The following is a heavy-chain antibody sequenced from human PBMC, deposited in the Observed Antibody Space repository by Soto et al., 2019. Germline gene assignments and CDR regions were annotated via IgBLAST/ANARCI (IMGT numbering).Heavy chain of an antibody. V-gene: IGHV1-3*01. D-gene: IGHD6-19*01. CDR2: INAGNGNT. CDR3: EGDPYSSGWLNY. J-gene: IGHJ4*02. CDR1: GYTFTSYA. Sequence: QVQLVPSGAEVKKPGASVKVSCKASGYTFTSYAMHWVRQAPGQRIEWMGWINAGNGNTKYSQKFEGRVTITRDTSASTDYMELSSLRSEDTAVYYCEGDPYSSGWLNYWGQGTLVTVAS.